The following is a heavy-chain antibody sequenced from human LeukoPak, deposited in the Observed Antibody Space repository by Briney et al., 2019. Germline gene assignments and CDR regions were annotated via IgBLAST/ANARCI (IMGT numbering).Heavy chain of an antibody. J-gene: IGHJ5*02. CDR1: GFTFSSDA. D-gene: IGHD3-10*01. Sequence: GGSLRLSCSASGFTFSSDARSLGRQAPGKGLGWVSSISGSGTNTYYAASVKGRFTSSRDNSRSLLFLQLRSLRVEDTAVYFCAKRRHYYGSADYYRAPWGQRTLVTVSS. V-gene: IGHV3-23*01. CDR3: AKRRHYYGSADYYRAP. CDR2: ISGSGTNT.